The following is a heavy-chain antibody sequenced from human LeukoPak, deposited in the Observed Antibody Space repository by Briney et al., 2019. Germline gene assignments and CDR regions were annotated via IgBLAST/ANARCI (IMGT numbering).Heavy chain of an antibody. D-gene: IGHD2-15*01. Sequence: GGSLRLSCAASGFTFSRYWMSWVRQAPGKGLEWVANIKEDGTVKYYVESVKGRFTISRDNAKNSLYLQMNSLRTEDTAVYYCARDQLYCSGGICYFDYWGQGTLVTVSS. CDR2: IKEDGTVK. V-gene: IGHV3-7*01. J-gene: IGHJ4*02. CDR3: ARDQLYCSGGICYFDY. CDR1: GFTFSRYW.